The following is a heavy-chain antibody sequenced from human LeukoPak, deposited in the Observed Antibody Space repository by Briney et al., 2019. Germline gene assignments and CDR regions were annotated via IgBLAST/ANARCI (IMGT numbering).Heavy chain of an antibody. CDR1: GGSISSSSYY. D-gene: IGHD1-7*01. V-gene: IGHV4-39*07. CDR2: IYYSGST. CDR3: ARTGRTGTPGGADY. Sequence: SETLSLTCTVSGGSISSSSYYWGWVRQPPGRGLEWIGSIYYSGSTYYNPSLKSRVTISVDTSKTQFSLKLSSVTAADTAVYYCARTGRTGTPGGADYWGQGTLVTVSS. J-gene: IGHJ4*02.